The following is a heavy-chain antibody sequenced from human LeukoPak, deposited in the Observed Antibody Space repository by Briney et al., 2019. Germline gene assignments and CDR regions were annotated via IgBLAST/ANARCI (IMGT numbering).Heavy chain of an antibody. CDR3: ASAPFVYGPNRFDY. CDR2: MYHTESA. D-gene: IGHD3-10*01. V-gene: IGHV4-59*08. CDR1: GASITSYY. J-gene: IGHJ4*02. Sequence: SETLSLTCNVSGASITSYYWTWLRQSPGKGLEWIGYMYHTESANYHPSLKSRVTISIDTSKNRVSLKMRSVTAADTAVYYCASAPFVYGPNRFDYWGQGTLVTVSS.